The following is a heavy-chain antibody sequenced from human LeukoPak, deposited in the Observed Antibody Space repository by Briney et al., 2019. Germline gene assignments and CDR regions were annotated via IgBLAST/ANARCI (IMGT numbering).Heavy chain of an antibody. D-gene: IGHD5-18*01. CDR3: ARDTAMAYYFDY. CDR1: GFTVSSNY. V-gene: IGHV3-66*03. Sequence: GGSLRLSCAASGFTVSSNYMSWVRQAPGKGLEWVSVIYSCGSTYYADSVKGRFTISRDNSKNTLYLQMNSLRAEDMAVYYCARDTAMAYYFDYWGQGTLVTVSS. CDR2: IYSCGST. J-gene: IGHJ4*02.